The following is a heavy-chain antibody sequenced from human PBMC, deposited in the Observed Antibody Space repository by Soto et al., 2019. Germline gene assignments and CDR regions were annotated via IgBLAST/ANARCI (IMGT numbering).Heavy chain of an antibody. D-gene: IGHD1-26*01. V-gene: IGHV1-69*01. CDR2: IIPIFGTA. CDR1: GGTFSRYA. CDR3: ERTGASVIHRDYGMDL. Sequence: QVQLVQSGAEVKKPGSSVKVSCKASGGTFSRYAISWVRQAPGQGLEWRGGIIPIFGTANYAQKFQGRVTITADESTSTAYMELSSLRSEDTAVYYCERTGASVIHRDYGMDLWGRGTTVTVSS. J-gene: IGHJ6*02.